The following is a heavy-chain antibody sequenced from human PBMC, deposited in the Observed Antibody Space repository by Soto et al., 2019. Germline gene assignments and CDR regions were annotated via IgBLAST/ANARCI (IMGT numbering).Heavy chain of an antibody. Sequence: PSETLSLTCTVSGVSVSGSSCWTWIRQAPGKGLEWIGCIYTSGSTNYNPSLKSRVTMSVDTSKNQFSLKLSSVTAADTAVYYCARGLWFGELSSSWFDPWGQGTLVTVSS. CDR1: GVSVSGSSC. CDR3: ARGLWFGELSSSWFDP. D-gene: IGHD3-10*01. CDR2: IYTSGST. J-gene: IGHJ5*02. V-gene: IGHV4-61*01.